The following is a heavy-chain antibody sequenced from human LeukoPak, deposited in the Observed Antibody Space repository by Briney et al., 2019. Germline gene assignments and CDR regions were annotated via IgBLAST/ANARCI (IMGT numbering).Heavy chain of an antibody. CDR2: ISYDGSNK. J-gene: IGHJ4*02. CDR1: GFTLSSYA. Sequence: GGSLRLSCAASGFTLSSYAMHWVRQAPGKGLEWVAVISYDGSNKYYADSVKGRFTISRDNSKNTLYLQMNSLRAEDTAVYYCARAESDSSGYYYPFDYWGQGTLVTVSS. CDR3: ARAESDSSGYYYPFDY. V-gene: IGHV3-30-3*01. D-gene: IGHD3-22*01.